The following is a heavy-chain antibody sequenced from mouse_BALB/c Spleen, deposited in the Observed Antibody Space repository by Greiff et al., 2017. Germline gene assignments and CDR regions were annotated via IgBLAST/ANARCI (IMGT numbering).Heavy chain of an antibody. CDR2: INPSTGYT. D-gene: IGHD2-1*01. CDR3: ARIYYGFDY. V-gene: IGHV1-7*01. CDR1: GYTFTSYW. J-gene: IGHJ2*01. Sequence: QVQLKQSGAELVEPGASVKMSCKASGYTFTSYWMHWVKQRPGQGLEWIGYINPSTGYTEYNQKFKEKATLTADKSFSTAYMQLSSLTSEDSAAYYCARIYYGFDYWGQGTTLTVSS.